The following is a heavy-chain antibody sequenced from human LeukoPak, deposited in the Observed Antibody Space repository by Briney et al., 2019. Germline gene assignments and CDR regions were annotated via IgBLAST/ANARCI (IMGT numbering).Heavy chain of an antibody. CDR2: IIPIFGTA. D-gene: IGHD2-2*01. CDR1: GGTFSSYA. Sequence: SVTVSCKASGGTFSSYAISWVRQAPGQGLEWMGGIIPIFGTANYAQKFQGRVTITADESTSTAYMELSSLRSEDTAVYYCARTPMYCSSTSCYYYYGMDVWGQGTTVTVSS. J-gene: IGHJ6*02. CDR3: ARTPMYCSSTSCYYYYGMDV. V-gene: IGHV1-69*13.